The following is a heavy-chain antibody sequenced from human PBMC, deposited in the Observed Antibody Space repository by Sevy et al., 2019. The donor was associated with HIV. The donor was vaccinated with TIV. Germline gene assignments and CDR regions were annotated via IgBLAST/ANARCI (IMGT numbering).Heavy chain of an antibody. V-gene: IGHV1-2*02. D-gene: IGHD5-18*01. CDR2: INPNSGDT. CDR1: GYTFSDHF. CDR3: ATHGGYRYGSLLDY. Sequence: ASVKVSCKASGYTFSDHFIHWVRQAPGQGLEWMGWINPNSGDTKYAQNFHGRVTLTRDTSIGSGYIELTSLRSDDTAVYYWATHGGYRYGSLLDYWGQGTLVTVSS. J-gene: IGHJ4*02.